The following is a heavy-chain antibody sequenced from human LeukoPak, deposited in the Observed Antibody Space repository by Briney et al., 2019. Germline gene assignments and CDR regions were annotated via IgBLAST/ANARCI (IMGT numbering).Heavy chain of an antibody. V-gene: IGHV4-34*01. CDR3: ARGEIQLWCDY. CDR1: GESFSGYY. CDR2: INHSGST. J-gene: IGHJ4*02. Sequence: SETLSLSCAVYGESFSGYYWSWIRQPPGKGLEWIGEINHSGSTNYNPSLKSRVTISVDTSKNQFSLKLSSVTAADTAVYYCARGEIQLWCDYWGQGTLVTVSS. D-gene: IGHD5-18*01.